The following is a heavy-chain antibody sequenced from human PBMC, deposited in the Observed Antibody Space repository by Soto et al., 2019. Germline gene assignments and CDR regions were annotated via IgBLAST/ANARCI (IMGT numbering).Heavy chain of an antibody. D-gene: IGHD3-10*01. CDR2: ISSSSSYI. CDR3: AREKGGYGSGVYYYYYMDV. CDR1: GFTFSSYS. J-gene: IGHJ6*03. V-gene: IGHV3-21*01. Sequence: PGGSLRLSCAASGFTFSSYSMNWVRQAPGKGLDWVSSISSSSSYIYYADSVKGRFTISRDNAKNSLYLQMNSLRAEDTAVYYCAREKGGYGSGVYYYYYMDVWGKGTTVTVSS.